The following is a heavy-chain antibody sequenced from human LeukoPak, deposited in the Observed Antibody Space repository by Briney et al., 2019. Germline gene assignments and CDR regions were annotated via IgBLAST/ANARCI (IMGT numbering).Heavy chain of an antibody. CDR3: ARGHRSGWYDY. V-gene: IGHV4-34*01. D-gene: IGHD6-19*01. J-gene: IGHJ4*02. CDR2: INHSGST. Sequence: SETLSLTCAVYGGSFSGYYWSWIRQPPGKGLEWIGEINHSGSTNYNPSLKSRVTISVDTSKNQFSLKLSSVTAADTAVYHCARGHRSGWYDYWGQGTLVTVSS. CDR1: GGSFSGYY.